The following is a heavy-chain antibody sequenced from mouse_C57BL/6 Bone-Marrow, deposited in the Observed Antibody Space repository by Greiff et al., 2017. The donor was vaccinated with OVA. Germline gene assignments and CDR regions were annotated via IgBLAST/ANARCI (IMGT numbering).Heavy chain of an antibody. CDR1: GFSLTSYG. CDR3: ARNDGSSYSYWYFDV. CDR2: IWSGGST. V-gene: IGHV2-2*01. Sequence: QLKESGPGLVQPSQSLSITCTVSGFSLTSYGVHWVRQSPGKGLEWLGVIWSGGSTDYNAAFISRLSISKDNSKSQVFFKMNSLQADDTAIYYCARNDGSSYSYWYFDVWGTGTTVTVSS. J-gene: IGHJ1*03. D-gene: IGHD1-1*01.